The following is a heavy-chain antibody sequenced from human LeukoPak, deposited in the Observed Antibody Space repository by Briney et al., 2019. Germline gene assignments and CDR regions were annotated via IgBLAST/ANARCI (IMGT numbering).Heavy chain of an antibody. Sequence: GASVKVSCKVSGYTLTELSMHWVRQAPGKGLEWMGGFDPEVGETIYAQKFQGRVTMTEDTSTDTAYMELSSLRSEDTAVYYCATGPPIVGAYFDYWGQGTLVTVSS. CDR3: ATGPPIVGAYFDY. D-gene: IGHD1-26*01. V-gene: IGHV1-24*01. CDR2: FDPEVGET. CDR1: GYTLTELS. J-gene: IGHJ4*02.